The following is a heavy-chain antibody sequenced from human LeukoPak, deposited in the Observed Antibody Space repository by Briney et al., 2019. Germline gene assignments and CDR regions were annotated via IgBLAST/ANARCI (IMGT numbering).Heavy chain of an antibody. CDR3: ATGSSGWGYFDS. V-gene: IGHV4-59*08. J-gene: IGHJ4*02. Sequence: KPWETLSLTCTVSGGSISSYYWSWIRQPPGKGLEWIGYIYHSGTTNYNTSLKSRVTISVDTSKNQFSLKLSSVTAADTAVYYCATGSSGWGYFDSWGQGTLVTVSS. CDR1: GGSISSYY. D-gene: IGHD6-19*01. CDR2: IYHSGTT.